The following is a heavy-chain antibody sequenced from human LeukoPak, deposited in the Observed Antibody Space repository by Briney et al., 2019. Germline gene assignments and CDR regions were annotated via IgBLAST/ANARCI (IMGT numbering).Heavy chain of an antibody. D-gene: IGHD6-6*01. CDR2: IYYSGST. CDR3: ARDHIVRQLATGYYYYYYMDV. Sequence: SETLSLTCTVSGASVSSGSYYWSWIRQPPGKGLEWIGYIYYSGSTNYNPSLKSRVTISVGTSKNQFSLKLSSVTAADTTVYYCARDHIVRQLATGYYYYYYMDVWGKGTTVTVSS. J-gene: IGHJ6*03. CDR1: GASVSSGSYY. V-gene: IGHV4-61*01.